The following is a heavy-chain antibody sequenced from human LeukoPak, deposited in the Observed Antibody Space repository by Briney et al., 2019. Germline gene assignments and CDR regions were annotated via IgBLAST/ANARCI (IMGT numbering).Heavy chain of an antibody. D-gene: IGHD2-8*01. J-gene: IGHJ5*02. CDR1: GYSFIDYH. Sequence: ASVKVSCKASGYSFIDYHIHWVRQAPGQGLECMGWISPRSGATKYYIERFQGRFTMTRDTSISTAYMELSGLTYDDTAMYFCARDVIMGGSQGWIDPWGQGTLVTVSS. CDR3: ARDVIMGGSQGWIDP. CDR2: ISPRSGAT. V-gene: IGHV1-2*02.